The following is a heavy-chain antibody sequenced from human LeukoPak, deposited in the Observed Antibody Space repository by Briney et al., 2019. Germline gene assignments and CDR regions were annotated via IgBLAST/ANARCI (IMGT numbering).Heavy chain of an antibody. D-gene: IGHD6-13*01. CDR1: GGSISGFS. CDR2: IYYTGTT. CDR3: ARHGVAATGYGMDV. Sequence: SETLSLTCTVSGGSISGFSWSWIRQPPGKGLEWIGYIYYTGTTNYNPSLKSRVTISEDTSKNQFSLRLNSVTAADTAVYYCARHGVAATGYGMDVWGQGTAVTVSS. J-gene: IGHJ6*02. V-gene: IGHV4-59*08.